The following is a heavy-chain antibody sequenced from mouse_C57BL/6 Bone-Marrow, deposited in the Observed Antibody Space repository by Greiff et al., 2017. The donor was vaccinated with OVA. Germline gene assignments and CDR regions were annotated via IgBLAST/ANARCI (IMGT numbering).Heavy chain of an antibody. CDR3: ARGGLRRVGLKEVPYY. CDR2: IDPEDGGT. V-gene: IGHV14-2*01. D-gene: IGHD2-4*01. J-gene: IGHJ2*01. Sequence: VQLQQSGAELVKPGASVKLSCTASGFTITDYYMHWVKQRTEQGLEWIGSIDPEDGGTKYAPKFQGKATITADTSSNTAYLQLSSLTSEDSAVYYCARGGLRRVGLKEVPYYWGKGTTLTVSS. CDR1: GFTITDYY.